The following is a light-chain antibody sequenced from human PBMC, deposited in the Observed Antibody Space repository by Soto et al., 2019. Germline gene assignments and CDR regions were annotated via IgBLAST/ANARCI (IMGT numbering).Light chain of an antibody. Sequence: EIVLTQSPGTMSVSPGERVTLSCRASQSVSSNFLAWHQQKPGQAPRLLIYGASSRAGGIPDRFRGSGSGTDVTLTIYSLEPEDFAVYYCQQYGSAPFTFGPGTKVDV. CDR1: QSVSSNF. J-gene: IGKJ3*01. CDR3: QQYGSAPFT. V-gene: IGKV3-20*01. CDR2: GAS.